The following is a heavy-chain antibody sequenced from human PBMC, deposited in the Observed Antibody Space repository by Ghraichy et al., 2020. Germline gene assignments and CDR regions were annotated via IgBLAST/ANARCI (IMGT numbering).Heavy chain of an antibody. D-gene: IGHD2-15*01. Sequence: SVKVSCKTAGVPVSTYTISWELVCPRLGLEWMGRIMPIVGRANYAQDFQGRVTITADTATTTAYLVLSSVRSADTAVYYCASDPESCSGGTCFGFWGQGTVVTVSS. CDR2: IMPIVGRA. CDR1: GVPVSTYT. J-gene: IGHJ4*02. CDR3: ASDPESCSGGTCFGF. V-gene: IGHV1-69*08.